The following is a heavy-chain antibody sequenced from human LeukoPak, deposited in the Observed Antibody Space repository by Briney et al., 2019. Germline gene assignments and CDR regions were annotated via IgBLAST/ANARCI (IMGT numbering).Heavy chain of an antibody. D-gene: IGHD3-10*01. CDR1: GFTFDDYA. J-gene: IGHJ4*02. CDR3: AKDHYGPYYFDY. CDR2: ISGDGGST. Sequence: GGSLRLSCAASGFTFDDYAMHWVRQAPGKGLEWVSLISGDGGSTYCADSVKGRFTISRDNSKNSLYLQMNSLRTEDTALYYCAKDHYGPYYFDYWGQGTLVTVSS. V-gene: IGHV3-43*02.